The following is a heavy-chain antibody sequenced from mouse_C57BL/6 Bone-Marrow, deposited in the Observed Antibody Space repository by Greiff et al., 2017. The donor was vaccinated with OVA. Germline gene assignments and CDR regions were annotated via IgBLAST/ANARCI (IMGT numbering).Heavy chain of an antibody. J-gene: IGHJ3*01. Sequence: VQLQQSGAELVRPGASVKLSCTASGFNIKDDYMHWVKQRPEQGLEWIGWLDPENGDTEYASKFQGKATITADTSSNTAYLQLSSLTSEDTAVYYCTTYYSNYPAWFAYWGQGTLVTVSA. V-gene: IGHV14-4*01. CDR3: TTYYSNYPAWFAY. CDR1: GFNIKDDY. CDR2: LDPENGDT. D-gene: IGHD2-5*01.